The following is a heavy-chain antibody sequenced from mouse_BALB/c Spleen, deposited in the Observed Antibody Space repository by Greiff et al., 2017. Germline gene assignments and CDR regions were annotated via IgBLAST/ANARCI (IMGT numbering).Heavy chain of an antibody. Sequence: VQLQQSGAELVRPGVSVKISCKGSGYTFTDYAMHWVKQSHAKSLEWIGVISTYYGDASYNQKFKGKATMTVDKSSSTAYMELARLTSEDSAIYYCARSYSGSGYGGGAMDSSGQETSVTVSS. V-gene: IGHV1S137*01. CDR2: ISTYYGDA. CDR1: GYTFTDYA. D-gene: IGHD1-1*01. CDR3: ARSYSGSGYGGGAMDS. J-gene: IGHJ4*01.